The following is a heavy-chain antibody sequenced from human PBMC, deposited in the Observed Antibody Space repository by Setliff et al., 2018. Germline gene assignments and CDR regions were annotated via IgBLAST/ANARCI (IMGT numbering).Heavy chain of an antibody. D-gene: IGHD2-15*01. Sequence: PSETLSLTCTVSGDSIRNYHWSWFRQPPGSRLEWIGYIYTTGSTSYNPSLKSRVTMSVDTSKNQFSLQPTSVTAADTAIYYCARGGGSVLPNYYYFNYMDVWGKGTTVTVSS. J-gene: IGHJ6*03. CDR3: ARGGGSVLPNYYYFNYMDV. V-gene: IGHV4-4*07. CDR1: GDSIRNYH. CDR2: IYTTGST.